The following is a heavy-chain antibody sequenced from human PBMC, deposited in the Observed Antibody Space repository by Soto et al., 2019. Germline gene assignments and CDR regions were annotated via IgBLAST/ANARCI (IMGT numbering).Heavy chain of an antibody. CDR2: ISGDGRTT. D-gene: IGHD2-2*01. Sequence: HPGGSLRLSCAASGFTFSSHWMNWVRQAPGKGLVWVSRISGDGRTTSHADSVKGRFTISRDNPMNTLYLQMNSLRAEDTAVYYCARGVPNCSSSSCYFDFWGQGILVTVSS. J-gene: IGHJ4*02. V-gene: IGHV3-74*01. CDR1: GFTFSSHW. CDR3: ARGVPNCSSSSCYFDF.